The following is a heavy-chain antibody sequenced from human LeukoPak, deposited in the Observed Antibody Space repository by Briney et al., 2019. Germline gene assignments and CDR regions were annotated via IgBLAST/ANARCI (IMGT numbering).Heavy chain of an antibody. CDR3: ASSTTPYCGGDCPLDY. V-gene: IGHV3-66*02. CDR1: GFTVSSNY. J-gene: IGHJ4*02. D-gene: IGHD2-21*02. Sequence: GGSLRLSCAASGFTVSSNYMSSVRQAPGKGLEWVSVIYSGGSTYYADSVKGRFTISRDNSKNTLYLQMNSLRAEDTAVYYCASSTTPYCGGDCPLDYWGQGTLVTVSS. CDR2: IYSGGST.